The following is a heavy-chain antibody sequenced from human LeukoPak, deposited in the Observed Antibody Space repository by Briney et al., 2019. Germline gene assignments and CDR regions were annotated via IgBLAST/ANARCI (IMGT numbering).Heavy chain of an antibody. D-gene: IGHD3-10*01. V-gene: IGHV1-2*02. J-gene: IGHJ3*02. CDR3: ARLPVLLWFGEAAFDI. CDR2: INPNSGGT. CDR1: GYTFTGYY. Sequence: EASVKVSCKASGYTFTGYYMHWVRQAPGQGLEWMGWINPNSGGTNYAQKFQGRVTMTRDTSISTAYMELSRLRSDDTAVYYCARLPVLLWFGEAAFDIWGQGTMVTVSS.